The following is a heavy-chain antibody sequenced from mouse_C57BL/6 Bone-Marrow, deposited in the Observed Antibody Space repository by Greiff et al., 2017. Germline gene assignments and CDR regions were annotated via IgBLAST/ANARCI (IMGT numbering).Heavy chain of an antibody. Sequence: EVQLQQSGAELVKPGASVKLSCTASGFNIKDYYMHWVKQRTEQGLEWIGRIEPEDGETKYAPKFQGKATITADTTSKTAYLQLSSLTSEDTAVYYCAKDYGSRVEFDYWGQGTTLTVSS. CDR1: GFNIKDYY. CDR2: IEPEDGET. V-gene: IGHV14-2*01. CDR3: AKDYGSRVEFDY. D-gene: IGHD1-1*01. J-gene: IGHJ2*01.